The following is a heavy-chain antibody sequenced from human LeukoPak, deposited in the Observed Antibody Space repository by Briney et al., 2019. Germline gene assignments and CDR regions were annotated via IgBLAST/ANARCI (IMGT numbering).Heavy chain of an antibody. Sequence: GESLKISCKGSGYSFTNYWIGWVRQMPGKGLEWMGMIQPSDSDTRYSLSFQGQVTISVDKSISTAYLQWGSLKASDTAIYYCARHTGGHNNEWKFLWPFLVDWGQGTLVTVSS. D-gene: IGHD7-27*01. J-gene: IGHJ4*02. CDR1: GYSFTNYW. CDR3: ARHTGGHNNEWKFLWPFLVD. CDR2: IQPSDSDT. V-gene: IGHV5-51*01.